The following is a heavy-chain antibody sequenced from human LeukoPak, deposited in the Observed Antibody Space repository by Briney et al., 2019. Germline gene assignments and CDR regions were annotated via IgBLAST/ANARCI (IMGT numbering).Heavy chain of an antibody. V-gene: IGHV1-18*01. CDR1: GYTFTSYG. CDR2: ISAYNGNT. CDR3: AREGAGSYYSFDY. D-gene: IGHD1-26*01. J-gene: IGHJ4*02. Sequence: ASVKVSCKASGYTFTSYGISWVRQAPGQGLEWMGWISAYNGNTNYAQKFQGRVTMTRDTSISTAYMELSRLRSDDTAVYYCAREGAGSYYSFDYWGQGTLVTVSS.